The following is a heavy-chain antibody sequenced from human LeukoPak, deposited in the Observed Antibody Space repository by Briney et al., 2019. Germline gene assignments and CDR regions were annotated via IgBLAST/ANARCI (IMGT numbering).Heavy chain of an antibody. CDR1: GFTFSSYG. J-gene: IGHJ4*02. Sequence: GGSLRLSCAASGFTFSSYGMHGVRQAPGKGLEWVAVISYDGSNKYYADSVKGRFTISRDNSKNTLYLQMNSLRAEDTAVYYCAKSGGRSQTNYYFDYWGQGTLVTVS. CDR2: ISYDGSNK. CDR3: AKSGGRSQTNYYFDY. D-gene: IGHD1-7*01. V-gene: IGHV3-30*18.